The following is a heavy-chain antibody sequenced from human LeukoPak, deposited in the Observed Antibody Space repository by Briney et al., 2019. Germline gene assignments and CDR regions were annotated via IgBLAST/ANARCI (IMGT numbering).Heavy chain of an antibody. D-gene: IGHD1-26*01. CDR1: GGSFSYFY. CDR2: INHSGST. Sequence: SETLSLACAVYGGSFSYFYWSWIRQPPGKGLEWIGEINHSGSTNYNPSLKSRVTISVDTSKNQFSLKLASVTAADTAVYYCATREIWGQGTLVTVSS. J-gene: IGHJ4*02. V-gene: IGHV4-34*01. CDR3: ATREI.